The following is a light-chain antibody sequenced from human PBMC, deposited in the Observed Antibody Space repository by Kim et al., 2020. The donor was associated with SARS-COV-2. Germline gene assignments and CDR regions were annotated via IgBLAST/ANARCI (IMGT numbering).Light chain of an antibody. CDR1: QSVGSNY. CDR2: GAS. Sequence: ESVLTQSPGTLSLSPGERATLSCRASQSVGSNYLAWYQQQPGQAPRLLIYGASSRAAGIPDRFSGSGSGTDFTLTIIRLEPEDFAIYYCQQYGSSRGFTFGPGTKVDIK. V-gene: IGKV3-20*01. CDR3: QQYGSSRGFT. J-gene: IGKJ3*01.